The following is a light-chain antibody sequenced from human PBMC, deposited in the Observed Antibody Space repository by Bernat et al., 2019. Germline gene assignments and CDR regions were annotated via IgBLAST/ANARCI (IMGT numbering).Light chain of an antibody. V-gene: IGKV3-15*01. J-gene: IGKJ2*01. CDR2: GAS. Sequence: EKVMTQSPATLSVSPGERATLSCRASQSVSSNLAWYQQKPGQAPRLLIYGASTRANGIPVRFSGSGSGTQFTLTISSLQPEDFATYFCQQSYSIPYTFGQGTKLAIK. CDR3: QQSYSIPYT. CDR1: QSVSSN.